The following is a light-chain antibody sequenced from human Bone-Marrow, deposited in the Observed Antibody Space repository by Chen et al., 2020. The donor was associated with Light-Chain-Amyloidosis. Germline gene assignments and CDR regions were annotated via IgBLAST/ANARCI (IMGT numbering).Light chain of an antibody. CDR3: SSYTSSSPYV. J-gene: IGLJ1*01. CDR2: DVS. V-gene: IGLV2-14*03. CDR1: SSDVGGYNY. Sequence: QSALTQPASVSGSPGQSITISCTGSSSDVGGYNYVSWYQQHPGKAPKLMIYDVSNRPSGVSNRCSGSKSCNPVSLTISGQHADDEAEYYCSSYTSSSPYVFGTGTKVTVL.